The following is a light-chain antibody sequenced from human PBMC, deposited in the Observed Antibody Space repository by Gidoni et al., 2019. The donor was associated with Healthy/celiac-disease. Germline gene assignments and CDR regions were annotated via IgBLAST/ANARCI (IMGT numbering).Light chain of an antibody. J-gene: IGKJ4*01. CDR3: QQYNNWPLT. CDR1: QGVSSN. V-gene: IGKV3-15*01. Sequence: EIVMTQYPATLSVSPGERATLSCQAHQGVSSNLAWYQQKPGQAPRLLIYGASTRATGIPARFSGSGSGTEFTLTISSLQSEDFAVYYCQQYNNWPLTFGGGTKVEIK. CDR2: GAS.